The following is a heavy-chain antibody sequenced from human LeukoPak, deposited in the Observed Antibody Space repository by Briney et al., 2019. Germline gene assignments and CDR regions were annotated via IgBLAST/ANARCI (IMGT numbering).Heavy chain of an antibody. CDR3: ARDAPGYSSSSGAFEI. CDR2: ISSSSSYI. Sequence: GGSLRLSCAASGFTFSSYSMNWVRQAPGKGLEWVSSISSSSSYIYYADSVKGRFTISRDNAKNSLYLQMNSLRAEDTAVYYCARDAPGYSSSSGAFEIWGQGTMVTVSS. CDR1: GFTFSSYS. J-gene: IGHJ3*02. V-gene: IGHV3-21*01. D-gene: IGHD6-13*01.